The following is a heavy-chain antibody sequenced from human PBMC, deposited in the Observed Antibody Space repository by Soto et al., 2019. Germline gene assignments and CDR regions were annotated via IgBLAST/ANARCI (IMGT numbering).Heavy chain of an antibody. CDR2: IWYDGSNK. CDR3: ARGKSSGWYGDY. D-gene: IGHD6-19*01. V-gene: IGHV3-33*01. CDR1: GFTFSSYG. J-gene: IGHJ4*02. Sequence: QVQLVESGGGVVQPGRSLRLSCAASGFTFSSYGMHWVRQAPGKGLEWVAVIWYDGSNKYYADSVKGRFTISRDNSKNTLYLQTNSLRAEDTAVYYCARGKSSGWYGDYWGQGTLVTVSS.